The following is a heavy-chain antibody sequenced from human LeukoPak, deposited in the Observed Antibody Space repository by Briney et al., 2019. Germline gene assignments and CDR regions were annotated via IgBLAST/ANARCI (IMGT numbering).Heavy chain of an antibody. D-gene: IGHD6-13*01. CDR3: AKPREGSTSWYAAG. CDR2: ISYDGNNK. J-gene: IGHJ1*01. CDR1: GFSFGRND. V-gene: IGHV3-30*18. Sequence: GRSLRLSCAASGFSFGRNDMHWVRQAPGKGLELVAVISYDGNNKYYADSVRGRFTISRDNSKNTLYLEMNGLRAEDTAVYYCAKPREGSTSWYAAGWGQGTLVTVSS.